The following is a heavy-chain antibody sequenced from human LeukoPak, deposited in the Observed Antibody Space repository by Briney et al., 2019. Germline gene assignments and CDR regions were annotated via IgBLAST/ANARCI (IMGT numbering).Heavy chain of an antibody. Sequence: PGGSLRLSCAASGFTVSSNYMSWVRRAPGKGLEWVSVIYSGGSTYYADSVKGRFTISRDNSKNTLYLQMNSLRAEDTAVYYCATRDYYDSSGYPDAFDIWGQGTMVTVSS. CDR3: ATRDYYDSSGYPDAFDI. V-gene: IGHV3-53*01. J-gene: IGHJ3*02. D-gene: IGHD3-22*01. CDR1: GFTVSSNY. CDR2: IYSGGST.